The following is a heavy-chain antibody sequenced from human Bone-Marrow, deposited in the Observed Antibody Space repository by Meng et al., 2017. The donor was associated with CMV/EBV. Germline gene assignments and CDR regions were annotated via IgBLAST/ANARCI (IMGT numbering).Heavy chain of an antibody. CDR2: ISSSSSYI. J-gene: IGHJ4*02. CDR1: GFTFSSYS. Sequence: GGSLRLSCAASGFTFSSYSMNWVRQAPGKGLEWVSSISSSSSYIYYADSVKGRFTISRDNAKNSLYLQMNSLRSEDTAVYYCAKDLMGMGGDVDYWGQGTLVTGSS. V-gene: IGHV3-21*01. D-gene: IGHD3-16*01. CDR3: AKDLMGMGGDVDY.